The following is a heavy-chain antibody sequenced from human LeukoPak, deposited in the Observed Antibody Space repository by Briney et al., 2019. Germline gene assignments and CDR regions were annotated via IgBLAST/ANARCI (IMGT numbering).Heavy chain of an antibody. CDR2: FDPEDGET. D-gene: IGHD3-10*01. Sequence: ASVKVSCKVSGYTLTELSMHWVRQAPGKGLEWMGGFDPEDGETIYAQKFQGRVTITADKSTSTAYMELSSLRSEDTAVYYCARDRYPMVRGVEIGYFDYWGQGTLVTVSS. V-gene: IGHV1-24*01. CDR3: ARDRYPMVRGVEIGYFDY. J-gene: IGHJ4*02. CDR1: GYTLTELS.